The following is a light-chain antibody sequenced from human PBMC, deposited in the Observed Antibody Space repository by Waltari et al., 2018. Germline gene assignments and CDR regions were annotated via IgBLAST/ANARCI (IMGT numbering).Light chain of an antibody. Sequence: ELVMTQSPATLSVSPGGIATLACRASQSVYTNLAWYQQKPGQAPRLLIYDASTRATGIPARFTGSGSGTEFTLTISSLQSEDSAVYSCQQYNRWPPITFGQGTRLEIK. CDR3: QQYNRWPPIT. CDR1: QSVYTN. CDR2: DAS. J-gene: IGKJ5*01. V-gene: IGKV3D-15*01.